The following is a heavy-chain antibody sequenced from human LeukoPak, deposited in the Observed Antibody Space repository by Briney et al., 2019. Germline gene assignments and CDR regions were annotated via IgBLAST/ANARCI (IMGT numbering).Heavy chain of an antibody. J-gene: IGHJ5*02. V-gene: IGHV3-9*01. CDR2: ISWGSGSI. CDR1: GFTFDDYA. Sequence: GRSLRLSCAASGFTFDDYAMHWVRQAPGKGLEWVSGISWGSGSIGYADSVKGRFTISRDNAKNSLYLQMNSLRAEDTALYYCAKDGGRYNWNDGGGWFDPWGQGTLVTVSS. CDR3: AKDGGRYNWNDGGGWFDP. D-gene: IGHD1-1*01.